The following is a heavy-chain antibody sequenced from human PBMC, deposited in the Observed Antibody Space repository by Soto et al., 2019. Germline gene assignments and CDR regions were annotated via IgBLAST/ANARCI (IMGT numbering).Heavy chain of an antibody. V-gene: IGHV4-30-4*01. CDR2: IYYSGST. CDR1: GGSISSGDYY. D-gene: IGHD4-17*01. Sequence: KSSETLSLTCTVSGGSISSGDYYWSWIRQPPGKGLEWIGYIYYSGSTYYNPSLKSRVTISVDTSKNQFSLKLSSVTAADTAVYYCASGSTYDYGDWYYYGMDVWGQGTTVTVSS. CDR3: ASGSTYDYGDWYYYGMDV. J-gene: IGHJ6*02.